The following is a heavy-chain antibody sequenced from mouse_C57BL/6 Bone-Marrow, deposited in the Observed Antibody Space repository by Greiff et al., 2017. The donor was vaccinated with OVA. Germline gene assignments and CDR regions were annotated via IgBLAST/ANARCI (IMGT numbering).Heavy chain of an antibody. CDR3: ARSTLDYGSRYYFDY. D-gene: IGHD1-1*01. CDR1: GYTFTSYW. J-gene: IGHJ2*01. Sequence: QVQLQQPGAELVKPGASVKMSCKASGYTFTSYWITWVKQRPGQGLEWIGDIYPGSGSTNYNEKFKSKATLTVDTSSSTAYMQLSSLTSEDSAVYYCARSTLDYGSRYYFDYWGQGTTLTVSS. CDR2: IYPGSGST. V-gene: IGHV1-55*01.